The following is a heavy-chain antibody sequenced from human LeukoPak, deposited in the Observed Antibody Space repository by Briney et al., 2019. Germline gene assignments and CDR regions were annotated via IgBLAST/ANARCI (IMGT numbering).Heavy chain of an antibody. CDR2: ISSSGSTI. D-gene: IGHD4-17*01. V-gene: IGHV3-48*04. J-gene: IGHJ4*02. CDR1: GFTFSSYW. Sequence: GGSLRLSCAASGFTFSSYWMSWVRQAPGKGLEWVSYISSSGSTIYYADSVKGRFTISRDNAKNSLYLQMNSLRAEDTAVYYCARVITVTSLDYWGQGTLVTVSS. CDR3: ARVITVTSLDY.